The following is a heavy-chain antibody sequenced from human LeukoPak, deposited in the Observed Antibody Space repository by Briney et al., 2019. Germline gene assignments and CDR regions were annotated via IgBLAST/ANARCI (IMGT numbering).Heavy chain of an antibody. V-gene: IGHV3-23*01. CDR2: ISGSGGST. CDR1: GFTFSNYA. Sequence: GGSLRLSCAASGFTFSNYAMSWVRQAPGKGLEWVSAISGSGGSTYYADSVKGRFTISRDNSKNTLYLQMNSLRAEDTAVYYCAKGNPRIGYCSGGSCISPFDPWGQGTLVTVSS. CDR3: AKGNPRIGYCSGGSCISPFDP. J-gene: IGHJ5*02. D-gene: IGHD2-15*01.